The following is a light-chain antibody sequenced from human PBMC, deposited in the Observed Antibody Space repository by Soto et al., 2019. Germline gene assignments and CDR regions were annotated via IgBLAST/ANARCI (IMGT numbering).Light chain of an antibody. CDR1: QEITTY. J-gene: IGKJ5*01. CDR3: QHYDHLPIT. Sequence: DIQMTQSPSSLSESVGDRVTITCQASQEITTYLNWYQQKPGKAPRLLLYDASSLETGVPSRFSGSGSGTDFTFTISSLQPEDIATYYCQHYDHLPITFGQGTRLEIK. CDR2: DAS. V-gene: IGKV1-33*01.